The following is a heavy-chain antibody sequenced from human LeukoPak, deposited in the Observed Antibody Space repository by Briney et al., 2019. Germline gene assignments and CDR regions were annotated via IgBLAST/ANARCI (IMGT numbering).Heavy chain of an antibody. D-gene: IGHD1-26*01. J-gene: IGHJ4*02. Sequence: GASVKVSCMASGGTFSNYAITRVRQAPGQGLEWMGGIIPPFGTANSAQKFQGRVTITADESTVTAYMELSSLRSEDTAVYYCARGLVGATTSDYQIPDYWGQGTLVTVSS. CDR2: IIPPFGTA. CDR1: GGTFSNYA. V-gene: IGHV1-69*13. CDR3: ARGLVGATTSDYQIPDY.